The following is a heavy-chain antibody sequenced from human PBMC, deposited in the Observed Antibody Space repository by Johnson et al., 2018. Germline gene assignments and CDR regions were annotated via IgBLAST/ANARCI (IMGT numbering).Heavy chain of an antibody. CDR3: ATQGNGHRS. Sequence: QLVESGAEVKTPGASVRVSCKASGYTFTAYEISWVRQATGQGLEWMGWMTSKTGKTDYAQKFQGRVTMTRDTSISTAYMELSSLRSEDTAMYYCATQGNGHRSGGQGTMVTVSS. CDR1: GYTFTAYE. J-gene: IGHJ3*01. V-gene: IGHV1-8*01. D-gene: IGHD5-24*01. CDR2: MTSKTGKT.